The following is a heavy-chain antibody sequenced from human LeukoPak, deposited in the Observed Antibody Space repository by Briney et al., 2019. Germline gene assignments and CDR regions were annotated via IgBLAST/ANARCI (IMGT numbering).Heavy chain of an antibody. Sequence: GGSLRLSCAASGYSFTSYWIGWVRQMPGKGLEWMGIIYPGDSDTRYSPSLQGQVTISADKSISTAYLQWSSLKASDTAMYYCARLGAVAVLDWFDPWGQGTLVTVSS. J-gene: IGHJ5*02. V-gene: IGHV5-51*01. D-gene: IGHD6-19*01. CDR3: ARLGAVAVLDWFDP. CDR1: GYSFTSYW. CDR2: IYPGDSDT.